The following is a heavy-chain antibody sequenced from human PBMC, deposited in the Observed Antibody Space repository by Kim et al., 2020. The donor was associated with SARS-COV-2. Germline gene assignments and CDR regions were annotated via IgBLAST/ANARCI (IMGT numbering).Heavy chain of an antibody. CDR2: VYYMGTT. CDR1: GDSFITSRHY. V-gene: IGHV4-39*01. J-gene: IGHJ4*02. Sequence: SETLSLTCSVSGDSFITSRHYWGWIRQPPGKGLEWVGSVYYMGTTYHNPSLESRVTMSVDMSKNQFSLKLTSVTAADTAVYYCVRPGGEDVIFSYLAYWGQGTLVNVSS. CDR3: VRPGGEDVIFSYLAY. D-gene: IGHD2-21*01.